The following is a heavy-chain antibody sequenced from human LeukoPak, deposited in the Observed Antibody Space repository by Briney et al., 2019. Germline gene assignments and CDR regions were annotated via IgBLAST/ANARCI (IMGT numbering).Heavy chain of an antibody. CDR2: IDTSGST. CDR3: ARPKPKEAMYYDFWSGYYTGKVSDAFDI. Sequence: SETLSLTCTVSGGSISSYYWSWIRQPAGKGLEWIGRIDTSGSTNYNPSPKSRVTMSVDTSKNQFSLKLSSVTAADTAVYYCARPKPKEAMYYDFWSGYYTGKVSDAFDIWGQGTMVTVSS. V-gene: IGHV4-4*07. D-gene: IGHD3-3*01. J-gene: IGHJ3*02. CDR1: GGSISSYY.